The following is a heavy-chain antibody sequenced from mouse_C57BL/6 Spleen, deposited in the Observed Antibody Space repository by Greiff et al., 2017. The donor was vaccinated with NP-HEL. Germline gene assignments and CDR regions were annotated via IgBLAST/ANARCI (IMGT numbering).Heavy chain of an antibody. CDR2: IDPSDSYT. D-gene: IGHD2-3*01. CDR1: GYTFTSYW. CDR3: ARSYEDY. V-gene: IGHV1-50*01. J-gene: IGHJ2*01. Sequence: QVQLQQPGAELVKPGASVKLSCKASGYTFTSYWMQWVKQRPGQGLEWIGEIDPSDSYTNYNQKFKGKATLTVDTSSSTAYMQLSSLTSEDSAVYYCARSYEDYWGQGTTLTVSS.